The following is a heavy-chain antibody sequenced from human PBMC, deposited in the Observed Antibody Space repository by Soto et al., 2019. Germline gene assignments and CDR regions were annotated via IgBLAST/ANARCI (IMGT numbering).Heavy chain of an antibody. CDR1: GFTFSGYS. CDR3: AGVDRVAVAVSFDY. V-gene: IGHV3-48*01. J-gene: IGHJ4*02. Sequence: EVQLVESGGALVQPGGSLRLSCAGSGFTFSGYSMNWIRQAPGKGLEWLAYISSSGGSIYYADSVKGRFTISRDNARNSLYLQMNSLRAEDTAVYYCAGVDRVAVAVSFDYWGQGTLVTVSS. D-gene: IGHD6-19*01. CDR2: ISSSGGSI.